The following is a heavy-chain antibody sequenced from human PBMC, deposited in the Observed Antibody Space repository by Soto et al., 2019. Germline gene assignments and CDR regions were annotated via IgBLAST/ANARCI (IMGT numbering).Heavy chain of an antibody. CDR3: ARETRVAANHVTWFDP. J-gene: IGHJ5*02. CDR1: GYRFTTHY. D-gene: IGHD2-15*01. Sequence: ASVKVSCKASGYRFTTHYIHWVRQAPGQGLEWMGRMNVDTGGTTYAHKFQGRVTMTRDTSIRTAYLEVSSVKSDDTAMYYCARETRVAANHVTWFDPWGQGTLVTVSS. V-gene: IGHV1-2*06. CDR2: MNVDTGGT.